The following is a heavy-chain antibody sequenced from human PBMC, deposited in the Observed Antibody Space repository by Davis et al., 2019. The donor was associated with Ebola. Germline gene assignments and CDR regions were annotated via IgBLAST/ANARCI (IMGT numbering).Heavy chain of an antibody. CDR1: GFTFTSSA. Sequence: SVKVSCKASGFTFTSSAMQWVRQARGQRLEWIGWIVVGSGNTNYAQKFQERVTITRDTSASTAYMELSSLRSEDTAVYYCARARFNYYDSSGLFDYWGQGTLVTVSS. V-gene: IGHV1-58*02. J-gene: IGHJ4*02. CDR3: ARARFNYYDSSGLFDY. D-gene: IGHD3-22*01. CDR2: IVVGSGNT.